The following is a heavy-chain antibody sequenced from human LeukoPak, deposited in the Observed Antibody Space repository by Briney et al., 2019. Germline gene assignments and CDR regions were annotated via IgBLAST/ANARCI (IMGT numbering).Heavy chain of an antibody. V-gene: IGHV3-66*01. CDR3: ARAAVQ. CDR2: LYSDGTT. CDR1: GFTVSSNY. Sequence: GGSLRLSCAASGFTVSSNYMNWVRQTPGKGLEWVSLLYSDGTTYYADSVKGRFTISRDNSKNTLYLQMNSLRAEDTALYYCARAAVQWGQGTLVTVSS. J-gene: IGHJ4*02. D-gene: IGHD6-6*01.